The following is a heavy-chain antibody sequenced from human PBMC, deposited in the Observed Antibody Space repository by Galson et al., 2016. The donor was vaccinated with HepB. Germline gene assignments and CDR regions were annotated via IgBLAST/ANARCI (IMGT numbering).Heavy chain of an antibody. V-gene: IGHV5-51*01. CDR3: ARRLTHDSKIWDIDY. Sequence: QSGAEVKKPGESLRISCKGSGYSFTDYWIGWVRQVPGKGLEWMGIIYPGDSHTRYSPSFQGQVTISADKSISTAYLQWSSLKASDTAMYYCARRLTHDSKIWDIDYWGQGTLVTVSS. CDR2: IYPGDSHT. D-gene: IGHD3-16*01. J-gene: IGHJ4*02. CDR1: GYSFTDYW.